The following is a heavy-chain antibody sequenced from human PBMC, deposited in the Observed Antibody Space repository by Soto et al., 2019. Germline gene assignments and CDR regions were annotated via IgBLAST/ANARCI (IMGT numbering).Heavy chain of an antibody. CDR3: ATITMMT. Sequence: QVQLVESGGGLVKPGGSLRLSCAASGFTFSDYYMSWIRQAPGKGLEWLSYISGSSDNTNYADSVKGRFTISRYNAKKSLYLEMNSLRAEDTAVYYCATITMMTWGQGTLVTVSS. D-gene: IGHD3-22*01. V-gene: IGHV3-11*06. CDR1: GFTFSDYY. CDR2: ISGSSDNT. J-gene: IGHJ5*02.